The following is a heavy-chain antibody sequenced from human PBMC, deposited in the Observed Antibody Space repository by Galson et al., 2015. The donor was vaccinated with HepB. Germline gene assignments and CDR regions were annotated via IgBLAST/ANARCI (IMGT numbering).Heavy chain of an antibody. CDR3: ARDGVAAAGTVIYYYYGMDV. Sequence: SVKVSCKASGYTFTSYGISWVRQAPGQGLEWMGWISAYNGNTNYAQKLQGRVTMTTDTSTSTAYMELRSLRSDDTAVYYCARDGVAAAGTVIYYYYGMDVWGQGTTVTVSS. V-gene: IGHV1-18*01. J-gene: IGHJ6*02. CDR1: GYTFTSYG. D-gene: IGHD6-13*01. CDR2: ISAYNGNT.